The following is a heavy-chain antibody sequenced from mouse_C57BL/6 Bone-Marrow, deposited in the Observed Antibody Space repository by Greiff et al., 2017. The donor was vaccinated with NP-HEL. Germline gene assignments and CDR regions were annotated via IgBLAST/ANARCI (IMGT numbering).Heavy chain of an antibody. J-gene: IGHJ3*01. CDR3: ARWYYGSSHAWFAY. CDR2: IYPRSGNT. D-gene: IGHD1-1*01. V-gene: IGHV1-81*01. Sequence: QVQLQQSGAELARPGASVKLSCKASGYTFTSYGISWVKQRTGQGLEWIGEIYPRSGNTYYNEKFKGKATLTADKSSSTAYMELRSLTSEDSAVYFCARWYYGSSHAWFAYWGQGTLVTVSA. CDR1: GYTFTSYG.